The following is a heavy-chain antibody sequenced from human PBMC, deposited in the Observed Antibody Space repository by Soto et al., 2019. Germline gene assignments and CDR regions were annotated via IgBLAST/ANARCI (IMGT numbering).Heavy chain of an antibody. CDR3: ARVGIAVAGTDTYYYYYGMDV. Sequence: CKGSGYSFTSYWIGWVRQMPGKGLEWMGIIYPGDSDTRYSPSFQGQVTISADKSISTAYLQWSSLKASDTAMYYCARVGIAVAGTDTYYYYYGMDVWGQGTTVTVSS. CDR2: IYPGDSDT. CDR1: GYSFTSYW. D-gene: IGHD6-19*01. J-gene: IGHJ6*02. V-gene: IGHV5-51*01.